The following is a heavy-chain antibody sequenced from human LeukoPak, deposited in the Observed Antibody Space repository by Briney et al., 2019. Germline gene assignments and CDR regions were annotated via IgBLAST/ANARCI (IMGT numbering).Heavy chain of an antibody. CDR1: GFTFSTYD. Sequence: GGSLRLSCAASGFTFSTYDMHWVRQVRGKGLEWVSAITSDGDTYSPGSVKGRFTISRENAKNSLYLQMNSLRAGDTAVYYCARGLPLSSSGYYYGAVPYHHYAMDVWGQGTTVTVSS. J-gene: IGHJ6*02. CDR2: ITSDGDT. V-gene: IGHV3-13*01. D-gene: IGHD3-22*01. CDR3: ARGLPLSSSGYYYGAVPYHHYAMDV.